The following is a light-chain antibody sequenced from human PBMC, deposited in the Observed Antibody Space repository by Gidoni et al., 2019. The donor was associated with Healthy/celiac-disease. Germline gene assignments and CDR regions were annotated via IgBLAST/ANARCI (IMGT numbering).Light chain of an antibody. CDR3: AAWDDSLSGRDVV. Sequence: QSVLTQPPSASGHPGQRVTISCSGSSPNIGSNYVYWYQQLPGTAPKLLIYRNNQRPSGVPARFSGSKSGTSASLAISGLRSEDEADYYCAAWDDSLSGRDVVFGGGTKLTVL. CDR1: SPNIGSNY. V-gene: IGLV1-47*01. J-gene: IGLJ2*01. CDR2: RNN.